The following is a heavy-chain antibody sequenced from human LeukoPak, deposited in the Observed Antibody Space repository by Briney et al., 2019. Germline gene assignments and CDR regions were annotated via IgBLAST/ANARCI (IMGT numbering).Heavy chain of an antibody. Sequence: GGSPRLSCAASGFTFSSYWMSWVRQAPGKGLEWVANIKQDGSEKYYVDSVKGRFTISRDNAKNSLYLQMNSLRAEDTAVYYCARYPGAYYYYYYMDVWGKGTTVTVSS. CDR2: IKQDGSEK. D-gene: IGHD1-14*01. J-gene: IGHJ6*03. CDR3: ARYPGAYYYYYYMDV. CDR1: GFTFSSYW. V-gene: IGHV3-7*01.